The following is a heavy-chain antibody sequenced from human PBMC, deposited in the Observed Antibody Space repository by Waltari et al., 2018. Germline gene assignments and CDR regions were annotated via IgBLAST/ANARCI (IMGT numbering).Heavy chain of an antibody. Sequence: QVQLVQSGAEVKKPGASVKVSCKASGYTFTSYAMHWVRQAPGQRLEWMGWSNAGNGNTKDSQKFQGRVTITRDTSASTAYMELSSLRSEDTAVYYCAREIYRRYSSGWGLDYWGQGTLVTVSS. CDR2: SNAGNGNT. V-gene: IGHV1-3*01. CDR3: AREIYRRYSSGWGLDY. D-gene: IGHD6-19*01. J-gene: IGHJ4*02. CDR1: GYTFTSYA.